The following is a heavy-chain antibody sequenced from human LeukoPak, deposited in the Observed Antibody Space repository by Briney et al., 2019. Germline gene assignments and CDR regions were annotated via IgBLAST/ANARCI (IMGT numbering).Heavy chain of an antibody. CDR2: IYYSGST. CDR1: GGSISSSSYY. J-gene: IGHJ4*02. CDR3: ARQLGYCSSTSCYADKVDY. Sequence: PSETLSLTCTVSGGSISSSSYYWGWIRQPPGKGLEWIGSIYYSGSTYYNPSLKSRVTISVDTSKNQFSLKLSSVTAADTAVYYCARQLGYCSSTSCYADKVDYWGQGTLVSVSS. D-gene: IGHD2-2*01. V-gene: IGHV4-39*01.